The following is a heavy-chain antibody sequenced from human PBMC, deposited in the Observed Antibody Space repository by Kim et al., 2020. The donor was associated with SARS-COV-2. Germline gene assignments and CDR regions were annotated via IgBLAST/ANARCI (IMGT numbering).Heavy chain of an antibody. V-gene: IGHV4-59*13. CDR1: GGSISSYY. D-gene: IGHD3-22*01. Sequence: SETLSLTCTVSGGSISSYYWSWIRQPPGKGLEWIGYIYYSGSTNYNPSLKSRVTISVDTSKNQFSLKLSSVTAADTAVYYCARDVRGYYDSSGYYPFGYWGQGTLVTVSS. J-gene: IGHJ4*02. CDR2: IYYSGST. CDR3: ARDVRGYYDSSGYYPFGY.